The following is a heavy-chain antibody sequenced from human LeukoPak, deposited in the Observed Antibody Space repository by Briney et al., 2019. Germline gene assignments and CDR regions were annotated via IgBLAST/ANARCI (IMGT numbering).Heavy chain of an antibody. J-gene: IGHJ4*02. Sequence: GGSPRLSCATSGFTLSNYKMNWVRQAPGKGLEWVANIEEDGNKKNYVDSVKGRFTISRDNVENSIYLQMNSLRADDTAVYYCARGRGIALWGQGTLVTVSS. V-gene: IGHV3-7*01. CDR3: ARGRGIAL. CDR2: IEEDGNKK. D-gene: IGHD6-13*01. CDR1: GFTLSNYK.